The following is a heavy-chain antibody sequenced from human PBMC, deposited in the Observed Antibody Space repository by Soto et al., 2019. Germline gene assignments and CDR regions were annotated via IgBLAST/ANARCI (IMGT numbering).Heavy chain of an antibody. CDR2: IYPGDSDT. J-gene: IGHJ6*02. Sequence: GESLKISCKGSGCSFTSYWIGWVRQMPGKGLEWMGIIYPGDSDTRYSPSFQGQVTISADKSISTAYLQWSSLKASDTAMYYCARQNSNYYYGMDVWGQGTTVTVSS. D-gene: IGHD4-4*01. CDR3: ARQNSNYYYGMDV. CDR1: GCSFTSYW. V-gene: IGHV5-51*01.